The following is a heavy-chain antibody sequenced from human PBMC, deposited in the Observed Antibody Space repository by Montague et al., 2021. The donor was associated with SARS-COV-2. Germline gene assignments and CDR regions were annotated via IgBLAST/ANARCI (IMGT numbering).Heavy chain of an antibody. CDR3: ARRGYTGSDYFDY. CDR1: GFSISSGFY. CDR2: VYRSGYT. D-gene: IGHD5-12*01. J-gene: IGHJ4*02. V-gene: IGHV4-38-2*01. Sequence: SETLSLTCSVSGFSISSGFYWAWIRQSPGKGPEWIGTVYRSGYTHYNPSLEGRVTVSIDTSKNQFSLTVTSVTAADTAVYFCARRGYTGSDYFDYWGQGTLVTVSS.